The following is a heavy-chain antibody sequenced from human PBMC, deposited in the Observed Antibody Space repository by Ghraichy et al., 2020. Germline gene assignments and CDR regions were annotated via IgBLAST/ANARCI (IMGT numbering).Heavy chain of an antibody. CDR2: INHSGST. CDR1: GGSFSGYY. V-gene: IGHV4-34*01. CDR3: ARGQNYYGSGSYLGY. J-gene: IGHJ4*02. D-gene: IGHD3-10*01. Sequence: GSLRLSCAVYGGSFSGYYWSWIRQPPGKGLEWIGEINHSGSTNYNPSLKSRVTISVDTSKNQFSLKLSSVTAADTAVYYCARGQNYYGSGSYLGYWGQGTLVTVSS.